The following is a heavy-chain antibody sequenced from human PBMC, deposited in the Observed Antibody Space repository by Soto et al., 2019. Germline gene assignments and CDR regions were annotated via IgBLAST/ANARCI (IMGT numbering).Heavy chain of an antibody. V-gene: IGHV3-30-3*01. D-gene: IGHD6-19*01. CDR2: ISYDGSNK. J-gene: IGHJ4*02. Sequence: PGGSLRLSCAASGFTFSSYAMHWVRQAPGKGLEWVTVISYDGSNKYYADSVKGRFTISRDNSKNTLYLQMNSLRAEDTAVYYCARDGSSGFTRGDYFDYWGQGTLVTVSS. CDR3: ARDGSSGFTRGDYFDY. CDR1: GFTFSSYA.